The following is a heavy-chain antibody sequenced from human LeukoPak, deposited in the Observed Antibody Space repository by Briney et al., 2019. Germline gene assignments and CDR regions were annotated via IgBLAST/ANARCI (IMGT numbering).Heavy chain of an antibody. Sequence: GGSLRLSCGASGLTVSSYGMSWVRQAPGKGLEWVSTIIGSAVNTYYADSVKGRFTISRDDSKNTLYLQMNSLRAEDTAVYSCASISGASWGDYWGQGTLVTVSS. CDR3: ASISGASWGDY. D-gene: IGHD3-16*01. V-gene: IGHV3-23*01. J-gene: IGHJ4*02. CDR1: GLTVSSYG. CDR2: IIGSAVNT.